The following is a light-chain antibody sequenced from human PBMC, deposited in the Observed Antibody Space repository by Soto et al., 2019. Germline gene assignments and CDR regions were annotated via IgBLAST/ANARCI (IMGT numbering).Light chain of an antibody. CDR2: AAS. Sequence: IQMPQSPSSLSASVGDRVTITCRASQSIVTYLNWYLQKPGKAPKLLIYAASSLQSGIPSRFSGSGSGTDFTLTISSLQPEDFATYYCQQSYSIPWTFGQGTKVDIK. CDR1: QSIVTY. CDR3: QQSYSIPWT. V-gene: IGKV1-39*01. J-gene: IGKJ1*01.